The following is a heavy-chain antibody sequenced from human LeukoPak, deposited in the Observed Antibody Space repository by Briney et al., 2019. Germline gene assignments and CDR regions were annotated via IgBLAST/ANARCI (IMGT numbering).Heavy chain of an antibody. CDR2: IIPILGIA. D-gene: IGHD2-2*01. CDR3: AVLIVVVPAAPADAFDI. Sequence: ASVKVSCKVSGGTFGSYAISWVRQAPGQGLEWMGRIIPILGIANYAQKFQGRVTITADKSTSTAYMELSSLRSEDTAVYYCAVLIVVVPAAPADAFDIWGQGTMVTVSS. J-gene: IGHJ3*02. V-gene: IGHV1-69*04. CDR1: GGTFGSYA.